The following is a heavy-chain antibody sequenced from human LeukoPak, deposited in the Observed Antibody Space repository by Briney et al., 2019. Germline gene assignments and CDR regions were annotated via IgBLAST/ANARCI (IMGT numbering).Heavy chain of an antibody. Sequence: ASVKVSCKASGYTFTSYGISWVRQAPGQGLEWMGWINPNSGGTNYAQKFQGWVTMTRDTSISTAYMELSRLRSDDTAVYYCARAAAAGSLHFDPWGQGTLVTVSS. CDR2: INPNSGGT. CDR1: GYTFTSYG. J-gene: IGHJ5*02. D-gene: IGHD6-13*01. CDR3: ARAAAAGSLHFDP. V-gene: IGHV1-2*04.